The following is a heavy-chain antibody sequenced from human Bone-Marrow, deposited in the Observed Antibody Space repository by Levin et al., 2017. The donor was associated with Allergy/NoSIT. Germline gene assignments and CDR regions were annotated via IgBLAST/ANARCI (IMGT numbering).Heavy chain of an antibody. Sequence: GESLKISCAASGFTLSIHWMGWVRQAPGKGLEWVANIKQDGSEKYYVDSVKGRFTISKDNAKNSLFLQMDSLRVEDTAVYYCARQHYYGSGRYRWFDPWGQGTLVTVSS. J-gene: IGHJ5*02. D-gene: IGHD3-10*01. CDR2: IKQDGSEK. V-gene: IGHV3-7*01. CDR1: GFTLSIHW. CDR3: ARQHYYGSGRYRWFDP.